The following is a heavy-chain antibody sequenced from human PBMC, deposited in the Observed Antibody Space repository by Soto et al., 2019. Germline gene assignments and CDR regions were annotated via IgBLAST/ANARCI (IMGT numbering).Heavy chain of an antibody. V-gene: IGHV1-69*06. CDR3: ARGGFSSSWRFHY. J-gene: IGHJ4*02. CDR1: ADTFNSYA. CDR2: IVPFIGTT. D-gene: IGHD6-13*01. Sequence: QVQLVQSGAEVKKPGSSVKVSCRASADTFNSYAISWVRQAPGQGLEWMGGIVPFIGTTNYEERLQGRATITADKSTSTVSMALSSLGSEDTAVYYCARGGFSSSWRFHYWGQGTLVPVSS.